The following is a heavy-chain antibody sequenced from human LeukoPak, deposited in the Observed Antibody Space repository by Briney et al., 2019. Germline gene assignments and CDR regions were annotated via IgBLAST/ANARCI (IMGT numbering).Heavy chain of an antibody. J-gene: IGHJ4*02. Sequence: SETLSLTCTVSGGSISSSSYYWGGIRQPLGKGLEWIGSIYYSGSSYYNPSLKSRVTISVHTSKNQFSLKLSSVTAADTAVYYCARHVDTATDYFDYWGQGTLVTVSS. D-gene: IGHD5-18*01. CDR2: IYYSGSS. V-gene: IGHV4-39*01. CDR1: GGSISSSSYY. CDR3: ARHVDTATDYFDY.